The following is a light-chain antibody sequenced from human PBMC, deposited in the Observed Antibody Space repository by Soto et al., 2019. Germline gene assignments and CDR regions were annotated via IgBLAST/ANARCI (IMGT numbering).Light chain of an antibody. CDR2: AAS. J-gene: IGKJ2*01. CDR3: QQTYFALHT. Sequence: DVQMTQSPSSLSASVGDRVTITCRASQSVSTYLNWYQQKPGKAPKLLIHAASTLQSGVPSRFSGSGTGTDFTLSIDGLQPEDFATYCCQQTYFALHTVGQGTKVDI. CDR1: QSVSTY. V-gene: IGKV1-39*01.